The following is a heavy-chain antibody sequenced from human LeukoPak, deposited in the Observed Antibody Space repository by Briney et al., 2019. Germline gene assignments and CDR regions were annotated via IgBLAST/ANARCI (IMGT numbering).Heavy chain of an antibody. CDR2: INQDGSEK. J-gene: IGHJ4*02. V-gene: IGHV3-7*02. D-gene: IGHD2-21*02. Sequence: GGSLRLSCAASGFTFSNYWMSWVRQAPGKGLEWVANINQDGSEKYSVDSVKGRFTISRDNSKNTLSLQMNSLRAEDTALYYCARGFVLGAAKNYFDYWGQGALVTVSS. CDR3: ARGFVLGAAKNYFDY. CDR1: GFTFSNYW.